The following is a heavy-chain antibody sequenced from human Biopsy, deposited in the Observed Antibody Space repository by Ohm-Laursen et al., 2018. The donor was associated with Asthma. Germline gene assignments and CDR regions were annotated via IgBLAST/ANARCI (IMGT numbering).Heavy chain of an antibody. CDR2: INSVFGTT. Sequence: ASVKVSCKSLGGTFNTYVIGWVRQAPGQGLEWMGGINSVFGTTTYPQKFQDRVTITANDSTSTVYMELSSLRSEDTAVYYCARKAGSCTSRTCYSLDFWGQGTLVTVSS. V-gene: IGHV1-69*13. CDR3: ARKAGSCTSRTCYSLDF. J-gene: IGHJ4*02. D-gene: IGHD2-2*01. CDR1: GGTFNTYV.